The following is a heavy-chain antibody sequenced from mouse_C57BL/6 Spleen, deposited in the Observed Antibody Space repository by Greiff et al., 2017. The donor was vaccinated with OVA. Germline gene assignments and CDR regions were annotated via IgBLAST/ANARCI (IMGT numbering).Heavy chain of an antibody. J-gene: IGHJ3*01. Sequence: QVQLQQPGAELVRPGSSVKLSCKASGYTFTSYWMDWVKQRPGQGLEWIGNIYPSDSETHYNQKFKDKATLTVDKSSSTAYMQLSSLTSGDSAVYYCARSPEDPFAYWGQGTLVTVSA. CDR3: ARSPEDPFAY. V-gene: IGHV1-61*01. CDR2: IYPSDSET. CDR1: GYTFTSYW.